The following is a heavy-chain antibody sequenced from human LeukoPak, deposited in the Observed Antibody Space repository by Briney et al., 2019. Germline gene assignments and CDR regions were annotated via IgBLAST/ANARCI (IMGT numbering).Heavy chain of an antibody. CDR2: IKQDGSEK. Sequence: GGSLRLPCAASGFTFSSYWMTWVRQAPGKGLEWVANIKQDGSEKYYVDSVKGRFTIYRDNAKNSLYLQMNSLRADDTAVYYGARKGPLLWFGELISRWGQETLVNVSS. CDR3: ARKGPLLWFGELISR. V-gene: IGHV3-7*01. CDR1: GFTFSSYW. D-gene: IGHD3-10*01. J-gene: IGHJ4*02.